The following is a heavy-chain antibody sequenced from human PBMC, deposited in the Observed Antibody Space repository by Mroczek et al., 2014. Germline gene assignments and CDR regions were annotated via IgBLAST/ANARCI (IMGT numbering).Heavy chain of an antibody. D-gene: IGHD3-3*01. CDR3: ARLGGLRSSRYYMDV. CDR2: INHSGST. CDR1: GGSFSGYY. V-gene: IGHV4-34*01. Sequence: QVQLQQWGAGLLKPSETLSLTCAVYGGSFSGYYWSWIRQPPGKGLEWIGEINHSGSTNYNPSLKSRVTISVDTSKNQFSLKLSSVTAADTAVYYCARLGGLRSSRYYMDVWGKGTTVTVSS. J-gene: IGHJ6*03.